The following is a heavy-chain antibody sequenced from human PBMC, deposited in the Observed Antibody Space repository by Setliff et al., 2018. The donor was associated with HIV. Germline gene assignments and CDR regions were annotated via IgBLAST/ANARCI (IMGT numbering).Heavy chain of an antibody. CDR2: INHNGVT. V-gene: IGHV4-34*01. Sequence: SETLSLTCAVYGDSFSGNYWSWIRQPPGKGLEWIGEINHNGVTNYSPSLKSRLTISIDTPKRQFSLKLTTATAADSGVYYCARGRTRQWGDWFDPWGQGTLVTVSS. CDR1: GDSFSGNY. D-gene: IGHD3-10*01. CDR3: ARGRTRQWGDWFDP. J-gene: IGHJ5*02.